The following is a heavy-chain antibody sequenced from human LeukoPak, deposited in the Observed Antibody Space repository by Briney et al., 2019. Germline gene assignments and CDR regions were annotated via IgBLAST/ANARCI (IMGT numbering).Heavy chain of an antibody. J-gene: IGHJ4*02. D-gene: IGHD3-3*01. CDR3: ARHKPADFWSGYFDF. CDR1: GDSISSSAYY. Sequence: SETLSLTCTVSGDSISSSAYYWGWIRQPPGKGLEWIGSIYSSGSTYYNPSLKSRVTISIDTSKTQFSLKLSSVTAPDTALYYCARHKPADFWSGYFDFWGQGTLVTVSS. V-gene: IGHV4-39*01. CDR2: IYSSGST.